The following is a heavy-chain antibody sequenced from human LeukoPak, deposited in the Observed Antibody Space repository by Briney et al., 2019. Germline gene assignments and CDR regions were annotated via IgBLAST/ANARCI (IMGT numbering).Heavy chain of an antibody. Sequence: ASVKVSCKASGYTFTGYYIHWVRQAPGQGLEWMGWIYPNSGGTNYAQKFQGRVTMTRDTSISTAYMDLRRLKFDDTAVYYCASSPGFGDYGLDHWGQGALVTVSA. CDR1: GYTFTGYY. CDR3: ASSPGFGDYGLDH. D-gene: IGHD4-17*01. V-gene: IGHV1-2*02. CDR2: IYPNSGGT. J-gene: IGHJ4*02.